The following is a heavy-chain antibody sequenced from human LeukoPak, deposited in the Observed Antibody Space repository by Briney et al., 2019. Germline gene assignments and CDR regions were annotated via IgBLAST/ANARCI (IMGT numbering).Heavy chain of an antibody. CDR3: ARSGDPTVLIYYYYGMDV. CDR2: IYHSGST. D-gene: IGHD2-21*02. V-gene: IGHV4-30-2*01. Sequence: SQTLSLTCAVSGGSISSGGYSWSWIRQPPGKGLEWIGYIYHSGSTYYNPSLKSRVTISVDRPKNQFSLKLSPVTAADTAVYYCARSGDPTVLIYYYYGMDVWGKGTTVTVSS. J-gene: IGHJ6*04. CDR1: GGSISSGGYS.